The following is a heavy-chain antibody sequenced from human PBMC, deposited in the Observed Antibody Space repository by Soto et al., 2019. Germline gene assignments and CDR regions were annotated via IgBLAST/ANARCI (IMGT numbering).Heavy chain of an antibody. CDR2: IYYSGST. CDR1: GGSISSYY. J-gene: IGHJ4*02. V-gene: IGHV4-59*08. D-gene: IGHD3-3*01. CDR3: ARLGRGFWSGYLFDY. Sequence: PSETLSLTCTVSGGSISSYYWSWIRQPPGKGLEWIGYIYYSGSTNYNPSLKSRVTISVDTSKNQFSLKLSSVTAADTAVYYCARLGRGFWSGYLFDYWGQGTLVTVSS.